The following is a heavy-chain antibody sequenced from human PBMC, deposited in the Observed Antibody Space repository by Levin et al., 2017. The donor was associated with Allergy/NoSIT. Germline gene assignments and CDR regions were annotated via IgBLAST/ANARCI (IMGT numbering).Heavy chain of an antibody. CDR3: ARRSGTYSPLDS. CDR2: IYAGDSDT. V-gene: IGHV5-51*01. Sequence: GESLKISCKGSGYTFANYWIAWVRQMPGKGLEWMGIIYAGDSDTRYSPSFQGQVTISADKSINTAYLQWSSLKASDTAMYYCARRSGTYSPLDSWGQGTLVTVSS. D-gene: IGHD1-26*01. J-gene: IGHJ4*02. CDR1: GYTFANYW.